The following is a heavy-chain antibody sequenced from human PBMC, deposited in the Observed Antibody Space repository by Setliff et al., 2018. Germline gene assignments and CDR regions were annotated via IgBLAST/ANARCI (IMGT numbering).Heavy chain of an antibody. V-gene: IGHV4-59*01. J-gene: IGHJ5*02. CDR3: ARGGTWSLPNDNSGYPGWFDP. CDR1: GGSISTYY. D-gene: IGHD3-22*01. CDR2: VYYNGAA. Sequence: SETLSLTCTVSGGSISTYYWSWIRQPPGKGLEFIGYVYYNGAANYSPSLKSRVTITVDTSKNQFSLRLRSVTAADTAVYYCARGGTWSLPNDNSGYPGWFDPWGQGTLVTVSS.